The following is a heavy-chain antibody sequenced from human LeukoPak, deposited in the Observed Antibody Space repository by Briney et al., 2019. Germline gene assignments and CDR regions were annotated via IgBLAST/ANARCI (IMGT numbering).Heavy chain of an antibody. V-gene: IGHV3-11*01. CDR3: VRDPSGSGSYYKGPPR. CDR2: ISSSGSTI. J-gene: IGHJ4*02. D-gene: IGHD3-10*01. CDR1: GFTFSDYY. Sequence: GGSLRLSCAASGFTFSDYYMSWIRQAPGKGLEWVSYISSSGSTIYYADSVKGRFTISRDNAKNSLYLQMNSLRAEDTAVYYCVRDPSGSGSYYKGPPRWGQGTLVTVSS.